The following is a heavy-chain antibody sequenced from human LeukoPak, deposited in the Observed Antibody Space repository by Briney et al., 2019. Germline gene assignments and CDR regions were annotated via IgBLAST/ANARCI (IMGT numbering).Heavy chain of an antibody. CDR1: GGSISSGGYS. D-gene: IGHD5-18*01. Sequence: KSSETLSLTCAVSGGSISSGGYSWSWIRQPPGKGLEWIGYIYYSGSTYYNPSLKSRVTISVDTSKNQFSLKLSSVTAADTAVYYCATLGYSYGTDYWGQGTLVTVSS. CDR3: ATLGYSYGTDY. V-gene: IGHV4-30-4*07. J-gene: IGHJ4*02. CDR2: IYYSGST.